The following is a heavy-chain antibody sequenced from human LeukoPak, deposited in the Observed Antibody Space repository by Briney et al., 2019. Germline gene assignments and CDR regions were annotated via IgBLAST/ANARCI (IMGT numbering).Heavy chain of an antibody. J-gene: IGHJ4*02. CDR3: ARGSRIAAAGLVDY. CDR2: ISSSSSYI. CDR1: GFTFSSYS. V-gene: IGHV3-21*01. D-gene: IGHD6-13*01. Sequence: GGSLRLSCAASGFTFSSYSMNWVRQAPGKGLEWVSSISSSSSYIYYADSVKGRFTISRDNAKNSLYLQMNSLGAEDTAVYYCARGSRIAAAGLVDYWGQGTLVTVSS.